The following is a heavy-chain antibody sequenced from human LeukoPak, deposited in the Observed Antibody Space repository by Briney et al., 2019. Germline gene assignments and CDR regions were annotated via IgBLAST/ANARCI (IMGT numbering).Heavy chain of an antibody. D-gene: IGHD2-15*01. CDR1: TFTFSTYW. Sequence: QPGGSLRLSCEASTFTFSTYWMHWVRQAPGKGLVWVSYINGDGSTTNYADSVKGRLTISRDNAKNTLYLQMNSLRAEDTAVYYCAFQVGGPQGDYFDYWGQGALVTVSS. CDR3: AFQVGGPQGDYFDY. CDR2: INGDGSTT. J-gene: IGHJ4*02. V-gene: IGHV3-74*01.